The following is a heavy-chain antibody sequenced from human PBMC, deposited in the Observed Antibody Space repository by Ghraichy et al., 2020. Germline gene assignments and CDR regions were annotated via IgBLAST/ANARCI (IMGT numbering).Heavy chain of an antibody. J-gene: IGHJ5*02. CDR1: RDTVIDHH. CDR3: AREGFTLIRGVITQSGWLDP. CDR2: ITPNNGAT. D-gene: IGHD3-10*01. V-gene: IGHV1-2*06. Sequence: ASVKVSCKVPRDTVIDHHIHWVRQAPGQGPEWMGRITPNNGATEYSLKFRGKVSMAWDTANRTAFMELSRLKSDDSAIYYCAREGFTLIRGVITQSGWLDPWGQGTRLIVSS.